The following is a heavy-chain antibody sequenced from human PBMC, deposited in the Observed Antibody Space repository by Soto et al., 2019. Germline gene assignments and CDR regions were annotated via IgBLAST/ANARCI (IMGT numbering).Heavy chain of an antibody. D-gene: IGHD2-21*02. CDR3: ARVGGIAYRGGDCYSAYPFDI. Sequence: GASVKVSCKASGYTFTSYGISWVRQAPGQGLEWMGWISAYNGNTNYAKKLQGRVTMTTDTSTSTAYTELRSLRSDDTAVYYCARVGGIAYRGGDCYSAYPFDIRGQGTMVTVSS. CDR1: GYTFTSYG. V-gene: IGHV1-18*01. J-gene: IGHJ3*02. CDR2: ISAYNGNT.